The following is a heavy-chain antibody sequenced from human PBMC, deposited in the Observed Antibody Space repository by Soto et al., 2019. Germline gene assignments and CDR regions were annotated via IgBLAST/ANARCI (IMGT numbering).Heavy chain of an antibody. J-gene: IGHJ5*02. CDR3: ARHGEYCSGGSCYDNWFDP. Sequence: SETLSLTCTVSGGSISSSSYYWGWIRQPPGKGLEWIGSIYYSGSTYYNPSLKSRVTISVDTSKNQFSLKLSSVTAADTAVYYCARHGEYCSGGSCYDNWFDPWGQGTLVTVSS. V-gene: IGHV4-39*01. CDR2: IYYSGST. D-gene: IGHD2-15*01. CDR1: GGSISSSSYY.